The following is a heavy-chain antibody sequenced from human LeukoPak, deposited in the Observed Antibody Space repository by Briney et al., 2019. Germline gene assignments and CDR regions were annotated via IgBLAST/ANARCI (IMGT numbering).Heavy chain of an antibody. CDR2: INPNSGGT. J-gene: IGHJ6*02. CDR1: GYTFTGYY. CDR3: ARVRAHPKYCSGGSCYYAYYYYGMDV. V-gene: IGHV1-2*02. Sequence: ASVKVSCKTSGYTFTGYYMHWGRQAPGQGLEWVGWINPNSGGTHYAQKFQGRVTMTRDTSISTAYMELSRLRSDDTAVYYCARVRAHPKYCSGGSCYYAYYYYGMDVWGQGTTVTVSS. D-gene: IGHD2-15*01.